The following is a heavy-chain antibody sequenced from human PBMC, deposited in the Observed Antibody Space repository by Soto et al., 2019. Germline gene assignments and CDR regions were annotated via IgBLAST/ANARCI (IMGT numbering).Heavy chain of an antibody. CDR2: ISAYNGNT. D-gene: IGHD3-16*01. Sequence: QGQLGQPGAEVKKPGAAVKVSCNASGYTFTNFGRSWVRQAPGQGLEWMGWISAYNGNTNYAKTFKKRVNIKTDTSTRIAYMELRSLRSDDTDVYYCEIGGTPSDYWGQGTLVTVSS. CDR1: GYTFTNFG. CDR3: EIGGTPSDY. J-gene: IGHJ4*02. V-gene: IGHV1-18*01.